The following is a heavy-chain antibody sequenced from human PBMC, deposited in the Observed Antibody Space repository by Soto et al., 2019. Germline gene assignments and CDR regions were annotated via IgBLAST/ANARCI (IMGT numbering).Heavy chain of an antibody. Sequence: EVQLVESGGGLVKPGGSLRLSCAASGFTFTRYSMNWVRQAPGKGLEWVSSISSTTNYIYYADSMKGRLTVSRDNAKNSVYLEMNSLSAEDTALYYCARESEDLTSNFDYWGQGTLVTGSS. CDR1: GFTFTRYS. V-gene: IGHV3-21*01. CDR3: ARESEDLTSNFDY. CDR2: ISSTTNYI. J-gene: IGHJ4*02.